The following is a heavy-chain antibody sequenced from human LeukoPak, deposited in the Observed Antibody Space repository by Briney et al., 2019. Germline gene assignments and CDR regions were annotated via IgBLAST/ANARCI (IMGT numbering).Heavy chain of an antibody. CDR1: GFTLSSYW. J-gene: IGHJ4*02. V-gene: IGHV3-74*01. Sequence: PGGSLRLSCAASGFTLSSYWMHWVRQAPGKGLVWVSRIKSDGRTNYADSVKGRFTISRDNAKNTVSLQMNSLRGEDTAIYYCARDVVGSLDYWGQGTLVTVSS. CDR3: ARDVVGSLDY. D-gene: IGHD1-26*01. CDR2: IKSDGRT.